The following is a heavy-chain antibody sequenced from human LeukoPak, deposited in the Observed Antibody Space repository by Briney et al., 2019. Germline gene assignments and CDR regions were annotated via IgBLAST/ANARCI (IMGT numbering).Heavy chain of an antibody. Sequence: SETLSLTCTVSGGSVSSGSYYWSWIRQPPGKGLEWIGYIYYSGSTNYNPSLKSRVTISVDTSKNQFSLKLSSVTAADTAVYYCARGYAGYYGSGSYLYWFDPWGQGTLVTVSS. J-gene: IGHJ5*02. CDR3: ARGYAGYYGSGSYLYWFDP. CDR2: IYYSGST. CDR1: GGSVSSGSYY. D-gene: IGHD3-10*01. V-gene: IGHV4-61*01.